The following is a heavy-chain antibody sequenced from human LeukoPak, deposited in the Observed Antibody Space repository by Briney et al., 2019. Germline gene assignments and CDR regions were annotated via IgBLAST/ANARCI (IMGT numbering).Heavy chain of an antibody. CDR3: ARGRPHGNDY. Sequence: GGSLRLSCAASGFTFSSYTMHWIRQAPGKGLEWVSSISGNNSYIFYADSVKGRFTVSRDNAKDSLYLQMNSLRAEDTAVYYCARGRPHGNDYWGQGTLVTVSS. D-gene: IGHD4-23*01. V-gene: IGHV3-21*01. CDR1: GFTFSSYT. J-gene: IGHJ4*02. CDR2: ISGNNSYI.